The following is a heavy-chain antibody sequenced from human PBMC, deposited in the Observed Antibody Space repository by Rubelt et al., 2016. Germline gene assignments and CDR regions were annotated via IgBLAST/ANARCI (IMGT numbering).Heavy chain of an antibody. CDR1: SSYA. D-gene: IGHD2-2*01. V-gene: IGHV3-30*04. Sequence: SSYAMHWVRQAPGKGLEWVAVISYDGSNKYYADSLKGRFTISRDNAKNSPYLQMNSLRAEDTAVYYCARDRGSSSGLDYWGQGTLVTVSS. CDR2: ISYDGSNK. J-gene: IGHJ4*02. CDR3: ARDRGSSSGLDY.